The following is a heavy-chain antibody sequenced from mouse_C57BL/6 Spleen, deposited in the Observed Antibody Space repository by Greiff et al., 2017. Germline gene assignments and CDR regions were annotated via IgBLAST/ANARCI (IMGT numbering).Heavy chain of an antibody. CDR1: GYSITSGYY. Sequence: EVKLMESGPGLVKPSQSLSLTCSVTGYSITSGYYWNWIRQFPGNKLEWMGYISYDGSNNYNPSLKNRISITRDTSKNQFFLKLNSVTTEDTATYYCATAYSNYFFDYWGQGTTLTVSS. D-gene: IGHD2-5*01. J-gene: IGHJ2*01. V-gene: IGHV3-6*01. CDR2: ISYDGSN. CDR3: ATAYSNYFFDY.